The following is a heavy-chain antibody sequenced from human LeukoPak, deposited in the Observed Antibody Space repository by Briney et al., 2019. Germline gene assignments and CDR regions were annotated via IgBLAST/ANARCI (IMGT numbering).Heavy chain of an antibody. CDR3: VKDNGRWFDP. J-gene: IGHJ5*02. V-gene: IGHV4-59*01. CDR2: IYYSGST. CDR1: GGSLRSNY. Sequence: SETLSLTCTVSGGSLRSNYWSLTRQPPGKGLEWIGNIYYSGSTNYNPSLKSRVTISIDPSKNQFSLKLSSVTAADTAIYYCVKDNGRWFDPWGQGTLVIVSS. D-gene: IGHD1-26*01.